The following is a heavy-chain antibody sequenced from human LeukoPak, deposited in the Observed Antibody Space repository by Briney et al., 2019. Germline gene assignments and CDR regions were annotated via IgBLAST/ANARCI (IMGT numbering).Heavy chain of an antibody. CDR2: IIPIFGTA. D-gene: IGHD3-22*01. V-gene: IGHV1-69*05. CDR3: ARDPTYFYDSSGYYN. Sequence: ASVKVSCKASGGTFSSYAISWVRQAPGQGLEWMGGIIPIFGTANFAQKFQGRVTITTDESTRTAYMELSSLRSEDTAVYYCARDPTYFYDSSGYYNWGQGTLVTVSS. J-gene: IGHJ4*02. CDR1: GGTFSSYA.